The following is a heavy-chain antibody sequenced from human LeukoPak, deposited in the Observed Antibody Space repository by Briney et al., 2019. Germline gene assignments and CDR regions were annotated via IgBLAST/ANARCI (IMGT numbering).Heavy chain of an antibody. CDR2: ISAYNGNT. CDR1: GYTFTSYG. Sequence: ASVKVSCKASGYTFTSYGISWVRQAPGQGLEWMGWISAYNGNTNYAQKLQGRVTMTRDTSTSTAYMELSSLRSEDTAVYYCARGPPDTGDFDYWGQGTPVTVSS. V-gene: IGHV1-18*01. CDR3: ARGPPDTGDFDY. D-gene: IGHD7-27*01. J-gene: IGHJ4*02.